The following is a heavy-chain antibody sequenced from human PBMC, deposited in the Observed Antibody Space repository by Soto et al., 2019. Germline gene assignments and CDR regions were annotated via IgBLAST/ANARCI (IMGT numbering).Heavy chain of an antibody. CDR1: GFSFSDYS. CDR3: AKTGYYSGWFPPTFEY. J-gene: IGHJ4*02. V-gene: IGHV3-21*01. CDR2: ISSSSNYK. D-gene: IGHD3-9*01. Sequence: EVQLVESGGGLVTPGGSLRLSCAASGFSFSDYSMNWIRQAPGKGLEWGSSISSSSNYKYYADSVKGRFTISRDNAKTSLYLQANSLRAEDTAVYYCAKTGYYSGWFPPTFEYWGQGSLVTVSS.